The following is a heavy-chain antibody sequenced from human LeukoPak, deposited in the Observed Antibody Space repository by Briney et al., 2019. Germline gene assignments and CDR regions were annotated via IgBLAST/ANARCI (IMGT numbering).Heavy chain of an antibody. V-gene: IGHV4-61*02. CDR1: GGSISSGSYY. D-gene: IGHD3-22*01. Sequence: SETPSLTCTVSGGSISSGSYYWSWIRQPAGKGLEWIGRIYTSGSTNYNPSLKSRVTIPVDTSKNQFSLKLSSVTAADTAVYYCARESPRYYDSSGLGPWGQGTLVTVSS. J-gene: IGHJ5*02. CDR2: IYTSGST. CDR3: ARESPRYYDSSGLGP.